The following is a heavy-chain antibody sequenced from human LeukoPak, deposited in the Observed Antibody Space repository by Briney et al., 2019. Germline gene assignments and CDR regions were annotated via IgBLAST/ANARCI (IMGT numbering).Heavy chain of an antibody. CDR3: AREKQELVLNYFYGMDV. J-gene: IGHJ6*02. V-gene: IGHV4-34*01. CDR2: INHSGST. CDR1: GGSFSGYY. Sequence: SETLSLTCAVYGGSFSGYYWIWIRQPPGKGLEWIGEINHSGSTNYNPSLKSRVTISVDTSKNQFSLKLGSVAAADTAVYFCAREKQELVLNYFYGMDVWGQGTTVTVSS. D-gene: IGHD6-13*01.